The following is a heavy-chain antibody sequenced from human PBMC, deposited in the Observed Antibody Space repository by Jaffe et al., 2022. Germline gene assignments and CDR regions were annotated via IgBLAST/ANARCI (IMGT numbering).Heavy chain of an antibody. CDR1: GFTFSSYS. CDR3: ARDGEDIVVVVAAAFDY. CDR2: ISSSSSYI. V-gene: IGHV3-21*01. Sequence: EVQLVESGGGLVKPGGSLRLSCAASGFTFSSYSMNWVRQAPGKGLEWVSSISSSSSYIYYADSVKGRFTISRDNAKNSLYLQMNSLRAEDTAVYYCARDGEDIVVVVAAAFDYWGQGTLVTVSS. J-gene: IGHJ4*02. D-gene: IGHD2-15*01.